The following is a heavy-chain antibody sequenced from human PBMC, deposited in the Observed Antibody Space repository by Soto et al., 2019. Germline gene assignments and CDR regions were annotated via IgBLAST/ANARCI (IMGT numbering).Heavy chain of an antibody. V-gene: IGHV4-4*07. Sequence: SETLSLTCTVSGGSINTFYWSCVRQPAGKGLEWIGRIFSSGSTSFNPSLESRVAMSVDTSKNHFSLNLSSVTAADMAVYYCAREGSYSAYNFAHGIQLWSFDFWGQGALVTVSS. CDR2: IFSSGST. CDR1: GGSINTFY. D-gene: IGHD5-12*01. J-gene: IGHJ4*02. CDR3: AREGSYSAYNFAHGIQLWSFDF.